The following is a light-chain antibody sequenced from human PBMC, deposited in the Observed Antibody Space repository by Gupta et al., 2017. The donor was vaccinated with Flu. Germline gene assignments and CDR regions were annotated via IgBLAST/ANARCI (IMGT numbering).Light chain of an antibody. Sequence: CQGDSLRNYNSNWYQQKPGQAPVLVIYAKNNRPSGIPDRFSGSNSGNTASLTITGAQAEDEADYYCNSRDNSGTHAFGTGTKVTVL. CDR3: NSRDNSGTHA. CDR1: SLRNYN. V-gene: IGLV3-19*01. CDR2: AKN. J-gene: IGLJ1*01.